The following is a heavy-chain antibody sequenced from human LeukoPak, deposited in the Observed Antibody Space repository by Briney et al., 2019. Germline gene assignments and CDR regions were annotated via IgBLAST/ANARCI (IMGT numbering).Heavy chain of an antibody. CDR3: VGWSANWIDF. D-gene: IGHD3-3*01. CDR2: IYTSGST. V-gene: IGHV4-4*07. J-gene: IGHJ4*02. CDR1: GGSISSYY. Sequence: PSETLSLTCTVSGGSISSYYWSWIRQPAGKGLEWIGRIYTSGSTNYNPSLKSRVTMSVDTSKNQFSLKVTSVTAADTAVYYCVGWSANWIDFWGQGTLVTVSS.